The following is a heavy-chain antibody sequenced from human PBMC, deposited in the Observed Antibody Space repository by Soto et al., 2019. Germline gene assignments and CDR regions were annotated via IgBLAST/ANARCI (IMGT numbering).Heavy chain of an antibody. V-gene: IGHV4-34*01. D-gene: IGHD6-19*01. Sequence: SETLSLTCAVYGGSFSGYYWSWIRQPPGKGLEWIGEINHSGSTNYNPSLKSRVTISVDTSKNQFSLKLSSVTAADTAVYYCARARTLVAGILYYYYGMDVWSQGTTVTVSS. CDR2: INHSGST. CDR1: GGSFSGYY. J-gene: IGHJ6*02. CDR3: ARARTLVAGILYYYYGMDV.